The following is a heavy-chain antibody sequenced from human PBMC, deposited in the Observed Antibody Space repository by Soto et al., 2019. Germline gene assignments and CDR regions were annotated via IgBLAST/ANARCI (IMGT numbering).Heavy chain of an antibody. J-gene: IGHJ5*02. V-gene: IGHV3-11*01. D-gene: IGHD1-1*01. CDR3: ARAVNWNEFDP. CDR1: GFTFRDYY. CDR2: IHSSGSTI. Sequence: ESGGGLVKPGGSLRLSCAASGFTFRDYYMSWIRQAPGKGLEWVSFIHSSGSTIYYADSVKGRFTISRNNPKNSLYLQMNSLRADDTAVYYCARAVNWNEFDPWGQGTLVTVSS.